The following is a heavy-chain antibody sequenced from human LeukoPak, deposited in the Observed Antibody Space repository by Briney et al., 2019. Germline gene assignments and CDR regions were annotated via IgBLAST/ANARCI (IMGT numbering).Heavy chain of an antibody. CDR1: AFVFSSSW. V-gene: IGHV3-7*05. CDR2: IKEDGSAK. CDR3: VMDMDV. Sequence: PGGSLRPSSAPSAFVFSSSWVNCAHQAPGQGLEWGTHIKEDGSAKYYVDSVKSRFTISRDNAKNSLYLQTNSLRAEDTAVYYCVMDMDVWGQGTTVTVSS. J-gene: IGHJ6*02.